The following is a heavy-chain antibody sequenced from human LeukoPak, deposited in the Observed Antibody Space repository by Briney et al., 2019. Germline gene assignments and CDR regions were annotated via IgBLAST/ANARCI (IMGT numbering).Heavy chain of an antibody. J-gene: IGHJ3*02. CDR2: INQDGRET. V-gene: IGHV3-7*01. Sequence: TGGSLRLSCAASGFSFSSYWMSWVRQAPGKGLEWVANINQDGRETNYVDSVKGRFTISRDNAKNSLYLQMNSLRAEDTAVYYCAREGRPNAFDIWGQGTMVTVSS. CDR3: AREGRPNAFDI. CDR1: GFSFSSYW.